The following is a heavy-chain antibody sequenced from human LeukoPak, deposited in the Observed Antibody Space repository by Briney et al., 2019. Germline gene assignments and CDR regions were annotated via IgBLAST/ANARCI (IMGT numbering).Heavy chain of an antibody. J-gene: IGHJ4*02. V-gene: IGHV4-34*01. CDR3: ARGYGDFWSGSYGD. CDR2: INHSGST. CDR1: GGSFSGYY. D-gene: IGHD3-3*01. Sequence: PSETLSLSCAVYGGSFSGYYWSWIRQPPGKGLEWIGEINHSGSTSYNPSLKSRVTISVDTSKNQFSLKLSSVTAADTAVYYCARGYGDFWSGSYGDWGQGTLVTVSS.